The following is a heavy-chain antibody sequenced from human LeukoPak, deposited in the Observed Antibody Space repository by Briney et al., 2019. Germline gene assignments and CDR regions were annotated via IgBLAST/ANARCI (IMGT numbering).Heavy chain of an antibody. V-gene: IGHV3-30*18. CDR3: AKDLQGYFDY. J-gene: IGHJ4*02. CDR1: GFTFSSYG. CDR2: ISYDGSNK. Sequence: GRSPRLSCAASGFTFSSYGMHWVRQAPGKGLEWVAVISYDGSNKYYADSVKGRFTISRDNSKNTLYLQMNSLRAEDTAVYYCAKDLQGYFDYWGQGTLVAVSS.